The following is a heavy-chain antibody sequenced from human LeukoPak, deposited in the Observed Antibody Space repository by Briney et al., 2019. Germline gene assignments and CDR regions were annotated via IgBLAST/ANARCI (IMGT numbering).Heavy chain of an antibody. V-gene: IGHV3-20*04. Sequence: GGSLRLSCAASGFTFSSYSMNWVRQAPGKGLEWVSGINWNGGKTGYADSVKGRFTISRDKAKNSLYLQMNSLRVEDTALYYCARGWIQLWTNWFDPWGQGTLVTVSS. CDR3: ARGWIQLWTNWFDP. CDR1: GFTFSSYS. J-gene: IGHJ5*02. CDR2: INWNGGKT. D-gene: IGHD5-18*01.